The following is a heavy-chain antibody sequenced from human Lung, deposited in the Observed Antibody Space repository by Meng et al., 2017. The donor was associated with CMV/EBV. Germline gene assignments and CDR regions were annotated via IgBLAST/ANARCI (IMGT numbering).Heavy chain of an antibody. V-gene: IGHV4-31*03. CDR2: SYYTGA. Sequence: SXTXSLXCTVSGGPLNNPNYYWSWNRHQPGKGLEWLGYSYYTGAYYNPSLASRIFISLDSSHNRYSLTLRDVTAADTALYFCASMSGSGSVDSWAQGTLVNGAS. CDR1: GGPLNNPNYY. J-gene: IGHJ5*02. D-gene: IGHD3-10*01. CDR3: ASMSGSGSVDS.